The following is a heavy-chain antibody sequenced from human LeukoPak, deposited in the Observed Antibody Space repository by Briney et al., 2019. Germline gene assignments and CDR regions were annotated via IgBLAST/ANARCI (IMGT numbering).Heavy chain of an antibody. D-gene: IGHD3-10*01. J-gene: IGHJ4*02. Sequence: ASVKVSCKASGYTFTGYYMHWVRQATGQGLEWMGWISAYNGNTNYAQKLRGRVTMTTDTSTSTAYMELRSLRSDDTAVYYCARDRSSGFDYWGQGTLVTVSS. CDR3: ARDRSSGFDY. V-gene: IGHV1-18*04. CDR1: GYTFTGYY. CDR2: ISAYNGNT.